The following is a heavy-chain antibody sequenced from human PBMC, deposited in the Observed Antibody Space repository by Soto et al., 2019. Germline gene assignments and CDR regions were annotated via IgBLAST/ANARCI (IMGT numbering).Heavy chain of an antibody. CDR3: AARGGNWNRNYYYYGMDV. D-gene: IGHD1-1*01. V-gene: IGHV1-58*01. CDR2: IVVGSGNT. CDR1: GFTFTSSA. J-gene: IGHJ6*02. Sequence: QMQLVQSGPEVKKPGTSVKVSCKASGFTFTSSAVQWVRQARGQRLEWIGWIVVGSGNTNYAQKFQERVTITRDMSTSTAYMELSSLRSEDTAVYYCAARGGNWNRNYYYYGMDVWGQGTTVTVSS.